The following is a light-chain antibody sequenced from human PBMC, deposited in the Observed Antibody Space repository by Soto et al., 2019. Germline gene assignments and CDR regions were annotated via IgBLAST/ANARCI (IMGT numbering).Light chain of an antibody. CDR1: QSVSYN. V-gene: IGKV3D-15*01. J-gene: IGKJ4*01. CDR3: QQYNNWPLT. Sequence: ETVMTQSPATLSVSPGDRATLSCSASQSVSYNLAWYQQKPGQAPRLLIYDASTRATGIPARFSGSASGTQSTLTFSSLLSEDFAVYYCQQYNNWPLTFGGGTKVEMK. CDR2: DAS.